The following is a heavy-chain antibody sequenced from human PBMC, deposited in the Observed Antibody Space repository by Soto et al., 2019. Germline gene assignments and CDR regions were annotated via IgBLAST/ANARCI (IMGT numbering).Heavy chain of an antibody. D-gene: IGHD3-3*01. V-gene: IGHV3-30*18. CDR3: AKDTRKTDFWSGYYDYYYYGMDV. CDR2: ISYDGSNK. CDR1: GFTFSSYG. Sequence: QVQLVESGGGVVQPGRSLRLSCAASGFTFSSYGMHWVRQAPGKGLEWVAVISYDGSNKYYADSVKGRFTISRDNSKNTLYLKMNSLRAEDTAVYYCAKDTRKTDFWSGYYDYYYYGMDVWGQGTTVTVSS. J-gene: IGHJ6*02.